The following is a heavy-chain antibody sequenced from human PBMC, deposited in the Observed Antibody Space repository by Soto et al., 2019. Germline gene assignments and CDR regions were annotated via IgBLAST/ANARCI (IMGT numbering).Heavy chain of an antibody. V-gene: IGHV4-31*03. CDR1: GGSISSGGYY. CDR3: ARALHSYGRHDAFDI. Sequence: SETLSLTCTVSGGSISSGGYYWSWIRQHPGKGLEWIGYIYYSGSTYYNPSLKSRVTISVDTSKNQFSLKLSSVTAADTAVYYCARALHSYGRHDAFDIWGQGTMVTVSS. CDR2: IYYSGST. D-gene: IGHD5-18*01. J-gene: IGHJ3*02.